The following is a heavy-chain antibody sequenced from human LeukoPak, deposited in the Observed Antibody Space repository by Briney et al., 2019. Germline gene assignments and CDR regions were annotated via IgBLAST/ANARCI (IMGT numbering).Heavy chain of an antibody. CDR2: INPYSGGT. V-gene: IGHV1-2*02. CDR1: GYSFTGYY. Sequence: ASVTVSCKASGYSFTGYYMHWVRQAPGQGLEWMGWINPYSGGTNYARKFQGRVTMTRDTSISTAYMELSRLRSDDTAVYYCVRDRTKYCSSTNCPLDYWGQGTLVTVSS. D-gene: IGHD2-2*01. CDR3: VRDRTKYCSSTNCPLDY. J-gene: IGHJ4*02.